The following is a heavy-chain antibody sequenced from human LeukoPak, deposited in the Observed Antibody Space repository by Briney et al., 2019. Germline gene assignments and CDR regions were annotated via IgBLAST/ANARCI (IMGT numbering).Heavy chain of an antibody. CDR3: ARVPGGAAYDLDH. Sequence: GASVKVSCKASGYTFTDYYIHWVRQAPGQGLEWMGWINSNSGATHYAQKFQGRVTKTRDTSISTAYMELSRLRSDDTAVYYCARVPGGAAYDLDHWGQGTLVTVSS. J-gene: IGHJ4*02. V-gene: IGHV1-2*02. CDR2: INSNSGAT. D-gene: IGHD2-21*01. CDR1: GYTFTDYY.